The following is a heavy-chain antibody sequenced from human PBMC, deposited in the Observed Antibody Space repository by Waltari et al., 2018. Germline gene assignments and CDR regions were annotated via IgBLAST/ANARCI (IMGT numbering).Heavy chain of an antibody. J-gene: IGHJ5*02. CDR1: GFSFDEYS. CDR2: LNNGGDYK. V-gene: IGHV3-21*06. Sequence: VRLVESGGGRVEPGECLRLSGGGSGFSFDEYSMNWVRQAPGKGLEWVSSLNNGGDYKGYADSVEGRFTISRDNDKNTLYLQMNDLRVDDTAIYYCARGKAFDPWGQGTRVNVSS. CDR3: ARGKAFDP.